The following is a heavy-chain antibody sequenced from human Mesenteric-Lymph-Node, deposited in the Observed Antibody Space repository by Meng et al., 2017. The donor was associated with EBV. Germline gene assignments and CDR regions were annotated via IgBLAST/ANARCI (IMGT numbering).Heavy chain of an antibody. V-gene: IGHV3-53*01. J-gene: IGHJ4*02. CDR3: ARGWGDGYSEY. D-gene: IGHD5-24*01. Sequence: EIELVESGGGLIQPGGSLRLSCAASGFTVSSNYMSWVRQAPGKGLEWVSGIYSGGNTYYADSVKGRFTISRDNSENTLYLRMNSLRDEDTAIYYCARGWGDGYSEYWGQGTLVTASS. CDR2: IYSGGNT. CDR1: GFTVSSNY.